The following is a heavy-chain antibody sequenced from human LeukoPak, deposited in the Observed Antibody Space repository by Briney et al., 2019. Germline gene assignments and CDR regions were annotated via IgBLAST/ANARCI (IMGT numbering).Heavy chain of an antibody. D-gene: IGHD3-10*01. J-gene: IGHJ4*02. Sequence: PGRSLRLSCAASGFTFSSYAMHWVRQAPGKGLEWVAVISYDGSNKYYADSVKGRFTISRDNSKNTLYLQMNSLRAEDTAVYYCVRDYVGDYWGQGTLVTVSS. V-gene: IGHV3-30*04. CDR2: ISYDGSNK. CDR1: GFTFSSYA. CDR3: VRDYVGDY.